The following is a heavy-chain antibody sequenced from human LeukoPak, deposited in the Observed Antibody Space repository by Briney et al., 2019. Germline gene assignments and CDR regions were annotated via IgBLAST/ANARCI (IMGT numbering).Heavy chain of an antibody. Sequence: GGSLRLSCAASGVTVSNNYMNWVRQAPGKGLEWVSLIFSNGDTHYADSVKGRFTISRDASKNTLYLQMGSLRAEDTAIYYCARDPPAAALGTYGRGQGTLVTVSS. CDR3: ARDPPAAALGTYG. CDR1: GVTVSNNY. J-gene: IGHJ4*02. D-gene: IGHD6-13*01. V-gene: IGHV3-66*01. CDR2: IFSNGDT.